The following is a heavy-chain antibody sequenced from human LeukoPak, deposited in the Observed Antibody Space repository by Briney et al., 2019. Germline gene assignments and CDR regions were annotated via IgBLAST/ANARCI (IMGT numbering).Heavy chain of an antibody. D-gene: IGHD6-6*01. J-gene: IGHJ3*02. CDR1: GGSISSGSYY. CDR2: IYTSGST. CDR3: AKSIAPRYGAFDI. V-gene: IGHV4-61*02. Sequence: TLSLTCTVSGGSISSGSYYWSWIRQPAGKGLEWIGRIYTSGSTNYNPSLKSRVTMSVDTSKNQFSLKLSSVTAADTAVYYCAKSIAPRYGAFDIWGQGTMVTVSS.